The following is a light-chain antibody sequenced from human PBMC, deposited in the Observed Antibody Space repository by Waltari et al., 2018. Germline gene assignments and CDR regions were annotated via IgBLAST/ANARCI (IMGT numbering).Light chain of an antibody. CDR3: QSYDGSTRWV. Sequence: NFMLTQPHSVSESPGKTVTISCTRSSGSVASNYVQWYQQRPGSAPATVIYEDNQRPPGVPDRFSGSIVSSSNSASLTISGLQTEDEADYYCQSYDGSTRWVVGGGTKLTVL. CDR2: EDN. CDR1: SGSVASNY. V-gene: IGLV6-57*03. J-gene: IGLJ3*02.